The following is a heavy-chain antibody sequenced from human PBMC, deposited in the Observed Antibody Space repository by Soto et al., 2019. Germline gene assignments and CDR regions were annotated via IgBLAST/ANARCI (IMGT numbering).Heavy chain of an antibody. Sequence: EASVKVSCKASGGTFSSYTISWVRQAPGQGLEWMGRIIPILGIANYAQKFQGRVTITADKSTSTAYMELSSLRSEDTAVYYCARDQVKSGGDILGDYYYYGMDVWGQGTTVTVSS. V-gene: IGHV1-69*04. CDR1: GGTFSSYT. D-gene: IGHD3-9*01. J-gene: IGHJ6*02. CDR3: ARDQVKSGGDILGDYYYYGMDV. CDR2: IIPILGIA.